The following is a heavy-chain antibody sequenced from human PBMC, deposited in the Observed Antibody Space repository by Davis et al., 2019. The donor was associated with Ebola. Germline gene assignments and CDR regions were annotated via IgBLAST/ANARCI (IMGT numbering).Heavy chain of an antibody. D-gene: IGHD6-19*01. J-gene: IGHJ4*02. CDR1: GFPFSNYA. CDR3: ARAVPGKEDLDF. Sequence: GESLKISCATSGFPFSNYAMHWVRQTPDSGPAWVAVASHDGTTTFYEDSVKGRFTISRDNSKSSLYLQLNRLRTENTAVYFCARAVPGKEDLDFWGQGTLVTVSS. V-gene: IGHV3-30*04. CDR2: ASHDGTTT.